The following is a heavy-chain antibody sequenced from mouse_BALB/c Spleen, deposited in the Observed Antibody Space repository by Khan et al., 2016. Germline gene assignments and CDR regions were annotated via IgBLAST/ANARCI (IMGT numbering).Heavy chain of an antibody. Sequence: QVQLQQSGAALMKPEASVKISCKATGYTFSSYWIEWIKQRPGHGLEWIGEILPGSGNTNYNEKFKGKATFTADTSSNTAYMQLNILTSEDSAVYYCARGYDWYFDVWGAGTTVTVSS. CDR3: ARGYDWYFDV. V-gene: IGHV1-9*01. J-gene: IGHJ1*01. D-gene: IGHD2-14*01. CDR1: GYTFSSYW. CDR2: ILPGSGNT.